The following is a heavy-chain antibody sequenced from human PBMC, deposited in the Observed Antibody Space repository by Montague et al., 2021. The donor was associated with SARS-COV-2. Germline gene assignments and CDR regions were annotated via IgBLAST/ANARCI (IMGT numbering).Heavy chain of an antibody. CDR1: GDSVSSSRVA. Sequence: CAISGDSVSSSRVAWSWDRQSPSRGLEWLGRTYYRSKWYSDYAPSVRGRLTVNPDASKNEFSLELNYVTPEDTAVYYCVRYSGWFYFDFWGQGTLATVSS. D-gene: IGHD6-19*01. V-gene: IGHV6-1*01. J-gene: IGHJ4*02. CDR3: VRYSGWFYFDF. CDR2: TYYRSKWYS.